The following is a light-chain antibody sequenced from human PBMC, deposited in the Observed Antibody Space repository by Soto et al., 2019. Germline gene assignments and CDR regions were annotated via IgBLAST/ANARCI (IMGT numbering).Light chain of an antibody. CDR1: SSDIGSHNY. V-gene: IGLV2-14*01. CDR3: SSYSSSSTPHA. Sequence: QSVRTQPASVSGSPGQSITISCTGTSSDIGSHNYVSWYQQHPGKAPKLMIYDVSNRPSGVSNRFSGSKSGNTASLTISGLQAEDEANYYGSSYSSSSTPHAFVTGTKLNDL. J-gene: IGLJ1*01. CDR2: DVS.